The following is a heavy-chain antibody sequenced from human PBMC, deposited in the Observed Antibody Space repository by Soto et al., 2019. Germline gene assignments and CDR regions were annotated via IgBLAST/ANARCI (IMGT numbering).Heavy chain of an antibody. CDR1: GGSFSGCY. Sequence: PSETLSLTCAVYGGSFSGCYWSWIRQPPGKGLEWIGEINHSGSTNYNPSLKSRVTISVDTSKNQFSLKLSSVTAADTAVYYCARWAQLLKPLRDYGMDVWGQGTTVTVSS. CDR2: INHSGST. J-gene: IGHJ6*02. V-gene: IGHV4-34*01. D-gene: IGHD2-2*01. CDR3: ARWAQLLKPLRDYGMDV.